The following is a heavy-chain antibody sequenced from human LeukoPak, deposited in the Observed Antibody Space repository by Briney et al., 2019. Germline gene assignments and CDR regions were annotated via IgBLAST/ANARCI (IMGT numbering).Heavy chain of an antibody. V-gene: IGHV1-69*13. CDR2: IIPIFGTA. Sequence: SVKVSCKASGGTFSSYAISWVRQAPGQGLEWMGGIIPIFGTANYAQKFQGRVTITADESTSTAYMELSSLRSEGTAVYYCASEEGDDAFDIWGQGTMVTVSS. J-gene: IGHJ3*02. D-gene: IGHD3-16*01. CDR3: ASEEGDDAFDI. CDR1: GGTFSSYA.